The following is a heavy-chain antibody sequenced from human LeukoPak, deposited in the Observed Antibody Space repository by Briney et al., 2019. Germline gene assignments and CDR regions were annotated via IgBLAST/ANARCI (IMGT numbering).Heavy chain of an antibody. D-gene: IGHD2-2*02. Sequence: PGGSLRLSCAASGFTFSSYAMSWVRQAPGKGLEWVSAISGSGGSTYYADSVKGRFTISRDNSKNTLYLQVNSLRAEDTAVYYCAKGTIVVVPAAISGAGRFDYWGQGTLVTVSS. CDR3: AKGTIVVVPAAISGAGRFDY. V-gene: IGHV3-23*01. CDR1: GFTFSSYA. J-gene: IGHJ4*02. CDR2: ISGSGGST.